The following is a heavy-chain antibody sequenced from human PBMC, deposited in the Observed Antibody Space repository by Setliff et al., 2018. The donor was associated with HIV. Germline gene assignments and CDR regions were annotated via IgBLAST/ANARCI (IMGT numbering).Heavy chain of an antibody. V-gene: IGHV1-3*01. CDR1: GYTFTTYA. D-gene: IGHD3-22*01. Sequence: ASVKVSCKASGYTFTTYAMHWVRQPPGQRLEWMGWIDAGNGNTKYSQKFQGRVTITRDTSASTAYLELSSLRSEDTAVYYCARVDYYDSSGYWHFDYWGQGTLVTVSS. CDR2: IDAGNGNT. J-gene: IGHJ4*02. CDR3: ARVDYYDSSGYWHFDY.